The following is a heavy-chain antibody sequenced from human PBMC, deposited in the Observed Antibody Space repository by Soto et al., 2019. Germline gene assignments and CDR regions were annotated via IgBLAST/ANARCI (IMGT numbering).Heavy chain of an antibody. Sequence: ASVKVSCKASGYTFTSYGISWVRQAPGQGLEWMGWVSGYNGHTSYAQKVQGRVSMTTDPSTSTAYMELRSLRPNDTAVYYCAKLGGSYNYGMDVWGQGTTVTVS. V-gene: IGHV1-18*01. D-gene: IGHD2-2*02. J-gene: IGHJ6*02. CDR1: GYTFTSYG. CDR3: AKLGGSYNYGMDV. CDR2: VSGYNGHT.